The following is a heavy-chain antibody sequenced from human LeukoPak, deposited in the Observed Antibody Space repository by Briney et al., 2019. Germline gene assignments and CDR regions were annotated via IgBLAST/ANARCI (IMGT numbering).Heavy chain of an antibody. V-gene: IGHV3-66*01. D-gene: IGHD6-19*01. Sequence: GGSLRLSCAASGFTFTNYVMSWVRQPPGKGLEWVSLIYTGGSTFYADSVKGRFTISRDTSKNTLYLQMNSLRAEDTALYYCARAGSGWPDYWGQGTLVTVSS. J-gene: IGHJ4*02. CDR3: ARAGSGWPDY. CDR1: GFTFTNYV. CDR2: IYTGGST.